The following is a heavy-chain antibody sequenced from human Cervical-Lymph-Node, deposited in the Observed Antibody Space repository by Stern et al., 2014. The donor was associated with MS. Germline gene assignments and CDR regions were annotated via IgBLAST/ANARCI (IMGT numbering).Heavy chain of an antibody. CDR1: GYTFTTYY. CDR3: ARGYSSSSRYYYFDY. Sequence: QDQLVQSGAEVKKPGASVKVSCKASGYTFTTYYMHWVRQAPGQGLEWMGLINPSDGATSYAQKFKGRVTMTRDTPTSTVYMELSSLTSEDTAMYYCARGYSSSSRYYYFDYWGQGTLVTVSS. D-gene: IGHD6-6*01. CDR2: INPSDGAT. V-gene: IGHV1-46*01. J-gene: IGHJ4*02.